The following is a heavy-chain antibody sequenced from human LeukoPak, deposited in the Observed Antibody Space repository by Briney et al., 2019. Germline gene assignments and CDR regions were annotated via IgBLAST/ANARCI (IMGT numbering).Heavy chain of an antibody. CDR1: GFTFSTYW. V-gene: IGHV3-7*03. J-gene: IGHJ4*02. CDR2: IKQDGSET. CDR3: VREDTPATANY. Sequence: GGSLRLSCATSGFTFSTYWMSWVRQAPGKGLEWVANIKQDGSETCHMDSVKGRFTISRDNSKNTLYLQMHSLRPGDTAVYYCVREDTPATANYWGQGTLVTISS. D-gene: IGHD2-21*02.